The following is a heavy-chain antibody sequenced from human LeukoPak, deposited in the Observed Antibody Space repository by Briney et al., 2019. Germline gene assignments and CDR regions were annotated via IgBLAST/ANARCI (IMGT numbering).Heavy chain of an antibody. CDR3: ARDQSGELGN. CDR2: ISSSSTI. Sequence: GGSLRLSCAASGFTFSSYSMNWVRQAPGKGLEWVSYISSSSTIYYADSVKGRFTISRDNAKNSLYLQMNSLRAEDTAVYYCARDQSGELGNWGQGTLVTVSS. D-gene: IGHD1-26*01. J-gene: IGHJ4*02. CDR1: GFTFSSYS. V-gene: IGHV3-48*04.